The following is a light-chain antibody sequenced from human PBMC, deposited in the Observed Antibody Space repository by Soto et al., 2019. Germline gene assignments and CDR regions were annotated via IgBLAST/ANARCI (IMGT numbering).Light chain of an antibody. CDR3: MQGTHWPWT. CDR1: QSLIHSDGDTY. J-gene: IGKJ1*01. Sequence: DVVMTQSPLSLPVTLGQPASISCRSSQSLIHSDGDTYLNWFQQRPGQSPRRLIYKVSDRDSGVPDRFEGSGSGTDFTLKISRVEPEDVGIYYCMQGTHWPWTFGQGTEVEIK. V-gene: IGKV2-30*02. CDR2: KVS.